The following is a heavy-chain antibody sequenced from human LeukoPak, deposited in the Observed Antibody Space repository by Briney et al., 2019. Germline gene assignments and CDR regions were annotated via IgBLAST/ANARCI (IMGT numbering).Heavy chain of an antibody. CDR1: GFTFSNAW. Sequence: PGGSLRLFCAAAGFTFSNAWMSWVRQAPGRGLEWVGRIKSKTDGGTTDYAAPVKGRFTISRDDSKNTLYLQMNSLKTEDTALYYCTTGATMTWDAFWGQGTLVTVSS. CDR2: IKSKTDGGTT. CDR3: TTGATMTWDAF. J-gene: IGHJ4*02. V-gene: IGHV3-15*01. D-gene: IGHD5-24*01.